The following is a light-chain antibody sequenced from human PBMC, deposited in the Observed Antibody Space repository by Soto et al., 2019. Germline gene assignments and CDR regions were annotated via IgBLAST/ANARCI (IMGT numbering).Light chain of an antibody. CDR3: QQYDSYSGHT. V-gene: IGKV1-5*01. Sequence: DIQMTQSPSTLSASVGDRVTITCRASQSISSWLAWYQQKPGKAPKFLIYDASSLESGVPSRFSGSGSGTEFTLTISSLQPDDFATYYCQQYDSYSGHTFGQGTKLEIK. J-gene: IGKJ2*01. CDR1: QSISSW. CDR2: DAS.